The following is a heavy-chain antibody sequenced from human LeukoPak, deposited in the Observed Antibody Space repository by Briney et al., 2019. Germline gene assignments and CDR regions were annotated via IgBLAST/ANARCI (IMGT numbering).Heavy chain of an antibody. Sequence: GGSLRLSCAASGFTFSSYWMSWVSQAPGKGLEWVANIKQDGSEKYYVDSVKGRFTISRDNAKNSLYLQMNSLRAEDTAVYYCARDRWLEPFDYWGQGTLVTVSS. CDR2: IKQDGSEK. CDR1: GFTFSSYW. CDR3: ARDRWLEPFDY. J-gene: IGHJ4*02. V-gene: IGHV3-7*04. D-gene: IGHD1-1*01.